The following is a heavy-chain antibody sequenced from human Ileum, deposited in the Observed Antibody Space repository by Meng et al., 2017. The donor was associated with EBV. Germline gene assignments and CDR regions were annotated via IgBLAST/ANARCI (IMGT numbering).Heavy chain of an antibody. D-gene: IGHD2-2*01. CDR1: GLTFNNYA. V-gene: IGHV3-23*04. Sequence: VQLVQSGGGSVQPGGSLGRPCAASGLTFNNYAMTWVRQAQGKGLEYVSGISGSGRTTDYADSVKRRFTMSRDNSKSTHYLQLNSLRAEDTAVDFCARMSSVALTAAIDFWGQGTLVTVSS. CDR2: ISGSGRTT. J-gene: IGHJ4*02. CDR3: ARMSSVALTAAIDF.